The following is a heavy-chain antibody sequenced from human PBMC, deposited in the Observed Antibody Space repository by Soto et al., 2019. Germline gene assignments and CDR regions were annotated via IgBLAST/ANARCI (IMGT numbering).Heavy chain of an antibody. Sequence: QVQLVESGGGVVQPGRSLRLSCAASGFTFSSYGMHWVRQAPGKGLEWVAVIWYDGSKKYYADSVKGRFTISRDNSKNTLYLQMNSLRAADTAVYYCAREYYCDYVGWFDPWGQGTLVTVSS. CDR1: GFTFSSYG. V-gene: IGHV3-33*01. CDR3: AREYYCDYVGWFDP. J-gene: IGHJ5*02. D-gene: IGHD4-17*01. CDR2: IWYDGSKK.